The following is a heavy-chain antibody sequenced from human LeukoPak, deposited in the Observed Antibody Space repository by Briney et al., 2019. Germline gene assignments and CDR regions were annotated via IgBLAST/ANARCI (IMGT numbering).Heavy chain of an antibody. CDR3: ARARPHSSSWYRWSDAFDI. Sequence: SETLSLTCAVYGGSFSGYYWSWIRQPPGKGLEWIGEINHSGSTNYNPSLKSRVTISVDTSKNQFSLKLSSVTAADTAVYYCARARPHSSSWYRWSDAFDIWGQGTMVTVSS. J-gene: IGHJ3*02. CDR1: GGSFSGYY. D-gene: IGHD6-13*01. V-gene: IGHV4-34*01. CDR2: INHSGST.